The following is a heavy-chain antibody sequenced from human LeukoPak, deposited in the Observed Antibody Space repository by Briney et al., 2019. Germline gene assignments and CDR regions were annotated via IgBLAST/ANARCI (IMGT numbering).Heavy chain of an antibody. V-gene: IGHV4-30-4*01. CDR2: SCYSGST. J-gene: IGHJ4*02. D-gene: IGHD3-22*01. CDR1: GGSISSGDYY. CDR3: ARGGDSNGHCYFEY. Sequence: SQTLSLTCTVSGGSISSGDYYWSWIRQPPGKGLEWIGYSCYSGSTYYNPSLKRRVTISVDTSKKQLSLKLSYVTAADTAVYYRARGGDSNGHCYFEYWGQGTLVNGSS.